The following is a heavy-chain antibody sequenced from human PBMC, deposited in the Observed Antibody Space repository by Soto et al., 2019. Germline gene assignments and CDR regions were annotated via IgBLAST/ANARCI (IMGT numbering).Heavy chain of an antibody. D-gene: IGHD3-10*01. CDR2: INAGNGNT. J-gene: IGHJ6*02. Sequence: ASVKVSCKASGYTFTSYAMHWVRQAPGQRLEWMGWINAGNGNTKYSQKFQGRVTITRDTSASTAYMELSSLRSEDTAVYYCARARGALLWSGGVTPYYCCGMDVSGQGTTVTVSS. CDR1: GYTFTSYA. CDR3: ARARGALLWSGGVTPYYCCGMDV. V-gene: IGHV1-3*01.